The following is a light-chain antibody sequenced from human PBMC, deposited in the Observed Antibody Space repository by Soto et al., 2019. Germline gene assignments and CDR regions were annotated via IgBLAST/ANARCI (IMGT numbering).Light chain of an antibody. CDR2: DVS. V-gene: IGLV2-14*03. CDR1: SSDVGGSNY. CDR3: SSYTSTSTLYV. Sequence: QPVLTQPASVSGSPGQSITISCTGTSSDVGGSNYVSWYQHHPGKAPKLMIYDVSSRPSGVSNRFSGSKSGNTASLTISGLQAEDEADYYCSSYTSTSTLYVFGTGTKVTVL. J-gene: IGLJ1*01.